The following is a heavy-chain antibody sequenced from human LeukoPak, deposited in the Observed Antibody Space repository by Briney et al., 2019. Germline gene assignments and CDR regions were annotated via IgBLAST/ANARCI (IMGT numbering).Heavy chain of an antibody. CDR3: AREADIVSFDL. J-gene: IGHJ2*01. V-gene: IGHV1-2*06. CDR2: INPNGGGT. Sequence: ASVKVSCKASGYTFTGYYMHWVRQAPGQGLEWMGRINPNGGGTNYAQKFQGRVTMTRDTSISTAYMELSRLRSDDTAVYFCAREADIVSFDLWGRGTLVTVSS. CDR1: GYTFTGYY. D-gene: IGHD3-16*02.